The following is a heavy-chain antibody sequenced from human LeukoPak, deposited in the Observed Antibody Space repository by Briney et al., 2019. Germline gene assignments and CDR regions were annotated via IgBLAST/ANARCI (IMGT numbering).Heavy chain of an antibody. V-gene: IGHV1-2*02. CDR3: AREGYYYGSGVDY. D-gene: IGHD3-10*01. CDR1: GYTFTGYY. CDR2: INPNSGGT. J-gene: IGHJ4*02. Sequence: ASVKVSCKASGYTFTGYYMHWVRQAPGQGLEWMGWINPNSGGTNYAQKFQGRVTMTRNTSISTAYMELSSLRSEDTAVYYCAREGYYYGSGVDYWGQGTLVTVSS.